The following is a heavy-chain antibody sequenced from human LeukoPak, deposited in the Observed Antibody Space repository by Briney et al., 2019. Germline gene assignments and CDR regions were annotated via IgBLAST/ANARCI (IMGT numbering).Heavy chain of an antibody. Sequence: GGSLRLSCAASGFTFSIYWMSWVRQAPGKGLEWVANIKQDGSEKYCVDSVKGRFTISRDNAKNSLYLQMSSLRAEDTAVYYCARNKRADFWGQGTLVTVSS. CDR3: ARNKRADF. CDR2: IKQDGSEK. J-gene: IGHJ4*02. V-gene: IGHV3-7*01. CDR1: GFTFSIYW. D-gene: IGHD1/OR15-1a*01.